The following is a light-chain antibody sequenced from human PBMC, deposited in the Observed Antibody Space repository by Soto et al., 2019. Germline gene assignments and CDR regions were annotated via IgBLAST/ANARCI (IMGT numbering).Light chain of an antibody. CDR2: DTS. Sequence: EIVLTQSPATLSLSPGERATLSCRASQSVNRYLAWYQQKPGQAPRLLMYDTSFRATGIPARFSGSGSGTDFSLTISSLEPEDFAIYYCQQRSNRPLTFGGGTKVEIK. V-gene: IGKV3-11*01. J-gene: IGKJ4*01. CDR1: QSVNRY. CDR3: QQRSNRPLT.